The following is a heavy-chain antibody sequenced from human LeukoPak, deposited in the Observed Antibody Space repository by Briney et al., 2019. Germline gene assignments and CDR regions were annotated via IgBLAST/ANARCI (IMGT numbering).Heavy chain of an antibody. V-gene: IGHV3-23*01. CDR1: GFTFSDYA. J-gene: IGHJ4*02. D-gene: IGHD2-21*01. CDR2: ISSGGSST. CDR3: AKNNFAAIHKSSLDY. Sequence: PGGSLRLSCAASGFTFSDYAMTWVRQAPGKGLEWVSTISSGGSSTFYADSVKGRFTISRDNSKTTLYLQMNSLRAEDTAVYYCAKNNFAAIHKSSLDYWGQGTLVTVSS.